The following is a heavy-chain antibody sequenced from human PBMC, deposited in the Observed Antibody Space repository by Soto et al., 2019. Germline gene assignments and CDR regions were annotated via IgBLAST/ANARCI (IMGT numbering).Heavy chain of an antibody. CDR2: IKSKIDGETT. CDR3: TPLALKYGSGWYVYSD. J-gene: IGHJ4*02. V-gene: IGHV3-15*07. CDR1: GFTFSNVW. Sequence: EAQLVESGGGLVKPGGSLRLSCAASGFTFSNVWMHWVRQAPGKGLEWVGRIKSKIDGETTDYAAPVKGRFAVSRDDSKDTLYLQLNSLQTEDTAVYYCTPLALKYGSGWYVYSDWGQGTLVTVSP. D-gene: IGHD6-19*01.